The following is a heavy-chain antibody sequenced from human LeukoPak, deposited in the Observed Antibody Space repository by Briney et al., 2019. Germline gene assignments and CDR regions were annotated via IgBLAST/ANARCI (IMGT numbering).Heavy chain of an antibody. CDR1: GGSISSGSYY. CDR2: IYSSGST. J-gene: IGHJ4*02. Sequence: SETLSLTCTVSGGSISSGSYYWRWIRQPAGKGLEWIGRIYSSGSTNYNPSLKSRVTVSVDTSKNQFSLRLSSVTAADTAVYYCARASRVGLVGSATIYYFDFWGQGTLVTVSS. D-gene: IGHD2-15*01. CDR3: ARASRVGLVGSATIYYFDF. V-gene: IGHV4-61*02.